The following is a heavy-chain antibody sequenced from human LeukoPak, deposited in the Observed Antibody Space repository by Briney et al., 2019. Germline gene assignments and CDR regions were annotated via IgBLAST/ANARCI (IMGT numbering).Heavy chain of an antibody. V-gene: IGHV3-30*05. J-gene: IGHJ6*03. Sequence: PGGSLRLSCEGSGFTFSYYGIHWVRQAPGKALEWVAFISDDGSKTYYADSVKGRFSISRDNPKSTLSLQMNSLRAEGTAVYYCARDTTDPVAPLLYHMDVWGKGTPVTVSS. CDR2: ISDDGSKT. D-gene: IGHD6-19*01. CDR1: GFTFSYYG. CDR3: ARDTTDPVAPLLYHMDV.